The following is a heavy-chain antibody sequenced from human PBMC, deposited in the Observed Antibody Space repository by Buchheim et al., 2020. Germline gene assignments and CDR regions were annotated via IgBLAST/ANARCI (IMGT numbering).Heavy chain of an antibody. J-gene: IGHJ6*03. CDR3: ARARQVFGVVIFGGYMDV. CDR2: INHSGST. Sequence: QVQLQQWGAGLLKPSETLSLTCAVYGGSFSGYYWSWIRQPPGKGLEWIGEINHSGSTNYNPSLKSRVTISVDTSKHQFYLKLSSVTAADTAVYYCARARQVFGVVIFGGYMDVWGKGTT. CDR1: GGSFSGYY. D-gene: IGHD3-3*01. V-gene: IGHV4-34*01.